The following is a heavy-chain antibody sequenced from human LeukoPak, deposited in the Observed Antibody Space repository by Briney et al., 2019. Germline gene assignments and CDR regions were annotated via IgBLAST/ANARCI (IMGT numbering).Heavy chain of an antibody. CDR3: ARHHYDFWSGYYSGWFDP. D-gene: IGHD3-3*01. CDR1: GGSISSSSYY. Sequence: SETLSLTCTVSGGSISSSSYYWGWIRRPPGKGLEWIGSIYYSGSTCYNPSLKSRVTISVDTSKNQFSLKLSSVTAADTAVYYCARHHYDFWSGYYSGWFDPWGQGTLVTVSS. CDR2: IYYSGST. V-gene: IGHV4-39*01. J-gene: IGHJ5*02.